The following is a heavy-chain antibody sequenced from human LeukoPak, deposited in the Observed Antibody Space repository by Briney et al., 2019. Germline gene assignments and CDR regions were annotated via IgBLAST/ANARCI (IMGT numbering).Heavy chain of an antibody. CDR2: IKQEGSEK. V-gene: IGHV3-7*01. CDR3: ARDQDDFWSGYSNWFDP. Sequence: GGSLRLSCAASGFTFSSYWMSWVRQAPGKWLEWVANIKQEGSEKYYVDSVKGRFTISRDNAKNSLYLQMNSLRAEDTAVYYCARDQDDFWSGYSNWFDPWGQGTLVTVSS. D-gene: IGHD3-3*01. J-gene: IGHJ5*02. CDR1: GFTFSSYW.